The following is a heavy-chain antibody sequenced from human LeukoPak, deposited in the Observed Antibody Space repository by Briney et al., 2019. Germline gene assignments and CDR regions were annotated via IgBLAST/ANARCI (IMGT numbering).Heavy chain of an antibody. J-gene: IGHJ4*02. D-gene: IGHD6-19*01. CDR1: GYTFTSYG. V-gene: IGHV1-18*01. CDR2: ISAYNGNT. Sequence: GASVKVSCKASGYTFTSYGISWVRQAPGQGLEWMGWISAYNGNTNYAQKLQGRVTMTTDTSTSTAYMELRSLRSDDTAVYYCARETYSSGWYVLDYWGQGTLVTVSS. CDR3: ARETYSSGWYVLDY.